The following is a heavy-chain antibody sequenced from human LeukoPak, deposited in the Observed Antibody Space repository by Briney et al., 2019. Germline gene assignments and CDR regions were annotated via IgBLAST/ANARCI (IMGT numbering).Heavy chain of an antibody. J-gene: IGHJ4*02. Sequence: SETLSLTCAVSGYSISSGYYWGWIRQPPGKGLEWIGSIYHSGSTYYNPSLKSRVTISVDTSKNQFSLKLSSVTAADTAAYYCARGIPPRGGHFDYWGQGTLVTVSS. D-gene: IGHD3-16*01. CDR3: ARGIPPRGGHFDY. CDR2: IYHSGST. CDR1: GYSISSGYY. V-gene: IGHV4-38-2*01.